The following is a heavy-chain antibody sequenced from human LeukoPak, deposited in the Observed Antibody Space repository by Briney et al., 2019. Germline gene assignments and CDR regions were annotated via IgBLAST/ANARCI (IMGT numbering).Heavy chain of an antibody. V-gene: IGHV3-9*01. Sequence: GGSLRLSCAASGFTFSSYAMHWVRQAPGKGLEWVSGISWNSGSIGYADSVKGRFTISRDNAKNSLYLQMNSLRAEDTAVYYCARAAAVSGAFRDNWFDPWGQGTLVTVSS. CDR1: GFTFSSYA. CDR2: ISWNSGSI. D-gene: IGHD6-13*01. J-gene: IGHJ5*02. CDR3: ARAAAVSGAFRDNWFDP.